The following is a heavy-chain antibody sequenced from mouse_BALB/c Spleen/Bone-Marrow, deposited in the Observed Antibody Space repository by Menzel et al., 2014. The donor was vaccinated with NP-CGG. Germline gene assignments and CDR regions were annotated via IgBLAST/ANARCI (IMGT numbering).Heavy chain of an antibody. CDR1: GFTFSSYG. Sequence: LMESGGGLVQPGGSLKLSCAASGFTFSSYGMSWVRQTPDKRLELVATINSNGGSTYYPDSVKGRFTISRDNAKNTLYLQMSSLKSEDTAMYYCARVWYFDYWGQGTSLTVSS. J-gene: IGHJ2*03. CDR3: ARVWYFDY. CDR2: INSNGGST. V-gene: IGHV5-6-3*01.